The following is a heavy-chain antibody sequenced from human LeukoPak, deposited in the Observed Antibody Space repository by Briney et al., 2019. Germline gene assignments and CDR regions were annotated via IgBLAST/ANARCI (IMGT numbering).Heavy chain of an antibody. J-gene: IGHJ6*02. D-gene: IGHD1-26*01. CDR2: IYYSGST. Sequence: PSETLSLTCTVSGGSISNYYWSWIRQPPGKGLEWLGYIYYSGSTNYNPSLKGRVTISVDTSKNQFSLKLSSVTAADTAVYYCARVGGTNYYYYGMDVWAKGPRSPSP. CDR3: ARVGGTNYYYYGMDV. CDR1: GGSISNYY. V-gene: IGHV4-59*01.